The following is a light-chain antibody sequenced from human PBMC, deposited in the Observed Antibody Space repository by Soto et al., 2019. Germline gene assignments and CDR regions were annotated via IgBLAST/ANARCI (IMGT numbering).Light chain of an antibody. Sequence: ETLLTQSPATLSMSPGETATLSCRASQSVSNSLAWYRQRPGQPPSLLIYATSTRATGVPARFTGSGSGTEFTLTISSLXSEDFAVYYCHQYYDWPPWTFGQGTKVDIK. CDR3: HQYYDWPPWT. CDR1: QSVSNS. V-gene: IGKV3-15*01. CDR2: ATS. J-gene: IGKJ1*01.